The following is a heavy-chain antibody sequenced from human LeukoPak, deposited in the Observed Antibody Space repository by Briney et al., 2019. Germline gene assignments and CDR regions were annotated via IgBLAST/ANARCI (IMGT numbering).Heavy chain of an antibody. CDR3: ASRGYSRPGFDY. J-gene: IGHJ4*02. CDR2: IYYGDST. CDR1: GGSISSGAYS. V-gene: IGHV4-30-4*07. Sequence: PSETLSLTCAVSGGSISSGAYSWSWIRQPPGKGLEWIGYIYYGDSTYYNPSLKSRATISVDTSKNQFSLKLSSVTAADTAVYYCASRGYSRPGFDYWGQGTLVTVSS. D-gene: IGHD5-12*01.